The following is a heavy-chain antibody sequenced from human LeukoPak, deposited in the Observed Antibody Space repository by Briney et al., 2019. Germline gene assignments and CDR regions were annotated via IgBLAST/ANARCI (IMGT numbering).Heavy chain of an antibody. CDR3: ARHSHSGSGCFFDS. CDR2: VHSSETT. Sequence: PSETLSLTCSGSDDSISSSMYCWVWIRLPPGKGLEWITSVHSSETTFFNPLLRSCVTIAVDTPNAQFSLNLIPVTAADTAVFFCARHSHSGSGCFFDSWGQGTLVTVSS. V-gene: IGHV4-39*01. J-gene: IGHJ4*02. D-gene: IGHD2-15*01. CDR1: DDSISSSMYC.